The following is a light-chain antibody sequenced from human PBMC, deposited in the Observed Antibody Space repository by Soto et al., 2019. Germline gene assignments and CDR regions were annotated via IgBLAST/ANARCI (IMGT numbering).Light chain of an antibody. CDR1: SSDVGAYNS. CDR3: NPHGRSHNFWV. Sequence: QSALTQPPSASGSPGQSVTISCTGTSSDVGAYNSVSWYQQHPGKAPRLMIYEVNNRPSGVPDRFSGSKSGNMASLTGSGLQAEDEADYYCNPHGRSHNFWVFGGGTKVTVL. V-gene: IGLV2-8*01. J-gene: IGLJ3*02. CDR2: EVN.